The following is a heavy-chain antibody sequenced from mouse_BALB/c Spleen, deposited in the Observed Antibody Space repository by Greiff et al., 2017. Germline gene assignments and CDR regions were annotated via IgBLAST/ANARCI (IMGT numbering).Heavy chain of an antibody. CDR2: INPSTGYT. V-gene: IGHV1-7*01. Sequence: VKLMESGAELAKPGASVKMSCKASGYTFTSYWMHWVKQRPGQGLEWIGYINPSTGYTEYNQKFKDKATLTADKSSSTAYMQLSSLTSEDSAVYYCARDYYGSSMFAYWGQGTLVTVSA. CDR1: GYTFTSYW. J-gene: IGHJ3*01. D-gene: IGHD1-1*01. CDR3: ARDYYGSSMFAY.